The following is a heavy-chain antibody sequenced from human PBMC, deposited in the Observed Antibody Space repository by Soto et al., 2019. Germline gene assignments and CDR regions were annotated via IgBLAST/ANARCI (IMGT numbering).Heavy chain of an antibody. CDR2: INQDAGNK. V-gene: IGHV3-7*05. J-gene: IGHJ4*02. Sequence: EVQLVESGGGLVQPGGSLRLSCAASGFSFSSYWMTWVRQAPGKGLEWVANINQDAGNKNYMESVKGRLTISRDNAKNSVYLQMNSLRVEDTAVYYCARVGYNVYGIDYWGQGTLVTVSS. CDR1: GFSFSSYW. CDR3: ARVGYNVYGIDY. D-gene: IGHD5-18*01.